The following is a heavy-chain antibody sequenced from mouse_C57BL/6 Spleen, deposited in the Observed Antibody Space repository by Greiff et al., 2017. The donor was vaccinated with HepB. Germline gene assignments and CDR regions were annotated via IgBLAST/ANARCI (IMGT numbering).Heavy chain of an antibody. CDR2: IHPNSGST. D-gene: IGHD2-5*01. J-gene: IGHJ4*01. CDR3: ARSYSNYVQAMDY. V-gene: IGHV1-64*01. CDR1: GYTFTSYW. Sequence: QVQLQQPGAELVKPGASVKLSCKASGYTFTSYWMHWVKQRPGQGLEWIGMIHPNSGSTNYNEKFKSKATLTVDISSSTAYMQLSSLTSEDSAVYYCARSYSNYVQAMDYWGQGTSVTVSS.